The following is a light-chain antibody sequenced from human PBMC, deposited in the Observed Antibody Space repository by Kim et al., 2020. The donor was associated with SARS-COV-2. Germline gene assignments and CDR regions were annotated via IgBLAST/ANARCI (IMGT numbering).Light chain of an antibody. CDR1: QSVLYSYNNKYY. CDR3: QQYYSPPWT. V-gene: IGKV4-1*01. CDR2: WAS. J-gene: IGKJ1*01. Sequence: DIVMTQSPDSLAVSLGERATINCKSSQSVLYSYNNKYYLAWYQQKAGQPPKLFIYWASTRESGVPDRFSGSGSGTDFTLTISSLQAEDVAVYFCQQYYSPPWTFGQGTKVDLK.